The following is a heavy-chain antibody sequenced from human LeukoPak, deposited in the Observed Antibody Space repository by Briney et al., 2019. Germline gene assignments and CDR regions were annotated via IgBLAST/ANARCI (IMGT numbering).Heavy chain of an antibody. J-gene: IGHJ1*01. Sequence: GGSLRLSCAASGFTFNNYAMHWVRQAPGKGLEWVAVVTYDGNNQYYADSVKGRFTVSRDNSRNTVNLQMNSLRGEDTAVYYCAKSERYYYDSGATYYEYFHHWGQGTLVTVSS. CDR1: GFTFNNYA. CDR3: AKSERYYYDSGATYYEYFHH. D-gene: IGHD3-22*01. CDR2: VTYDGNNQ. V-gene: IGHV3-30-3*02.